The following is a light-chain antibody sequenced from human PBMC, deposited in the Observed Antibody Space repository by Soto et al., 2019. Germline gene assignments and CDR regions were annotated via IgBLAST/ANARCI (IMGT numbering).Light chain of an antibody. CDR2: GAS. CDR3: QQYGSSGT. V-gene: IGKV3-15*01. J-gene: IGKJ1*01. CDR1: HSVSSN. Sequence: EIVLTQSPATLSVSPGARAALSCRASHSVSSNLAWYQQKPGQAPRLLIYGASTRATGIPAKFSGSGSGTDFTLTISRLEPEDFAVYYCQQYGSSGTVGQGAKVDIK.